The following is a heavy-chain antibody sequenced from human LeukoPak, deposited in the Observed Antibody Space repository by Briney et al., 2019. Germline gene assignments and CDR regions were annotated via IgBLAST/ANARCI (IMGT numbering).Heavy chain of an antibody. J-gene: IGHJ6*03. CDR1: GGSISSYY. CDR3: ARERGQIYYYYMDV. D-gene: IGHD3-10*01. V-gene: IGHV4-59*01. Sequence: SETLSLTCTVSGGSISSYYWSWIRQPPGKGLEWIGYIYYSGSTNYNPSLKSRVTMSVDTSKNQFSLKLCSVTAADTAVYYCARERGQIYYYYMDVWGKGTTVTVSS. CDR2: IYYSGST.